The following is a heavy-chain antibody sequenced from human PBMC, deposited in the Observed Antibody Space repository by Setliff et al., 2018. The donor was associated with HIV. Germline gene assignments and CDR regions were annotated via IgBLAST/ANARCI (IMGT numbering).Heavy chain of an antibody. CDR3: AREDIAVASAVDI. V-gene: IGHV4-4*08. CDR1: GGSISSYY. Sequence: PSETLSLTCTASGGSISSYYWSWIRPPPGKGLEWIGYIYTSGSTNYNPSLKSRVTISVETSKTQFSLKLSSVTAADTAVYYCAREDIAVASAVDIWGQGTMVTVSS. CDR2: IYTSGST. D-gene: IGHD6-19*01. J-gene: IGHJ3*02.